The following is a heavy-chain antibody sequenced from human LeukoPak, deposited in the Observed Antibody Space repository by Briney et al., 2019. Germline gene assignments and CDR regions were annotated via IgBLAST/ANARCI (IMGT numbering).Heavy chain of an antibody. Sequence: GASVKVSCKASGYTFTSYGISWVRQAPGQGLEWMGWISAYNGNTNYAQKLQGRVTMTTDTSTSTAYMELRSLRTDDTAVYYCARDKIGQYDYVWGSYRIYYYYGMDVWGQGTTVTVPS. D-gene: IGHD3-16*02. J-gene: IGHJ6*02. CDR2: ISAYNGNT. V-gene: IGHV1-18*01. CDR3: ARDKIGQYDYVWGSYRIYYYYGMDV. CDR1: GYTFTSYG.